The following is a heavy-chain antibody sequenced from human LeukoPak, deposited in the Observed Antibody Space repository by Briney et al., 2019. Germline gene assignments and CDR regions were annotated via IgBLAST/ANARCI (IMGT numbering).Heavy chain of an antibody. Sequence: PSETLSLTCTVSGGSISSYYWSWIRQPAGKGLEWIGRIYTSGSTNYNPSLKSRVTMSVDTSKNQFSLKLSSVTAADTAVYYCARGTSYYDILTGYYGYCDYWGQGTLVIVSS. D-gene: IGHD3-9*01. J-gene: IGHJ4*02. CDR2: IYTSGST. CDR1: GGSISSYY. CDR3: ARGTSYYDILTGYYGYCDY. V-gene: IGHV4-4*07.